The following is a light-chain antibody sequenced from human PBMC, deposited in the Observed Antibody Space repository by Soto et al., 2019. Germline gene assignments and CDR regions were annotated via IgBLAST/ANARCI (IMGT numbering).Light chain of an antibody. CDR1: QGNNSF. V-gene: IGKV1-9*01. CDR2: AAS. Sequence: IKLTQSPSSMSASVGDRVTISCRASQGNNSFVAWYQKKSWKAPKLLIYAASTLQSGVPSRFSGSGSGTDFTLTIRRLQPEDFAIYYCQQLNDRRFSFGQGTKLDIK. J-gene: IGKJ2*01. CDR3: QQLNDRRFS.